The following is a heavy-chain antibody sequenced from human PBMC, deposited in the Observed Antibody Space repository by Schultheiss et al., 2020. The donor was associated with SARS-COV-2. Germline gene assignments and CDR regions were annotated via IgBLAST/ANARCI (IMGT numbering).Heavy chain of an antibody. CDR1: GGTFSSYA. CDR2: ISAYNGNT. V-gene: IGHV1-18*01. CDR3: ARGGDWNYDYYYYGMDV. D-gene: IGHD1-7*01. Sequence: ASVKVSCKASGGTFSSYAISWVRQAPGQGLEWMGWISAYNGNTNYAQKLQGRVTMTRDTSISTAYMELSRLRSDDTAVYYCARGGDWNYDYYYYGMDVWGQGTTVTVSS. J-gene: IGHJ6*02.